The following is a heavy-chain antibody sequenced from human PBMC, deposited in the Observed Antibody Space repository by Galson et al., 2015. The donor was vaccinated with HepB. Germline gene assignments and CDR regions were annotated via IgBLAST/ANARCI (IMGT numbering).Heavy chain of an antibody. J-gene: IGHJ4*02. D-gene: IGHD6-19*01. Sequence: SLRLSCAASGFTFSSYAMHWVRQAPGKGLEWVAVISYDGSNKYYADSVKGRFTISRDNSKNTLYLQMNSLRAEDTAVYYCARGHSSGWYLFDYWGQGTLVTVSS. CDR1: GFTFSSYA. CDR3: ARGHSSGWYLFDY. V-gene: IGHV3-30-3*01. CDR2: ISYDGSNK.